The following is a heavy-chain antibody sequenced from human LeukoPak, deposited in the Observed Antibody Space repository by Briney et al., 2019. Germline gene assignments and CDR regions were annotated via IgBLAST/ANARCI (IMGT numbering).Heavy chain of an antibody. D-gene: IGHD7-27*01. CDR1: GFTVSSNY. J-gene: IGHJ4*02. CDR3: AKDGGLWVSAHWGDS. Sequence: GGSLRLSCAASGFTVSSNYMSWVRQAPGKGLEWVSDIYSSGNIYYADSVKGRFTISRDNSKNTLYLQMNSLRAEDTAVYYCAKDGGLWVSAHWGDSWGRGTLVTVSS. CDR2: IYSSGNI. V-gene: IGHV3-53*01.